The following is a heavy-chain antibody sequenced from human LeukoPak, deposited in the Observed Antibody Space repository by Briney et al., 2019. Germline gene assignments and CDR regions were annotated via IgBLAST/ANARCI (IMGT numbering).Heavy chain of an antibody. CDR2: IGSSGSTI. D-gene: IGHD6-19*01. V-gene: IGHV3-48*03. Sequence: PGGSLRLSCAVSGFPFSVYEMNWVRQAPGKGLEWVSNIGSSGSTIYYADSVKGRFSISRDNAKSSLYLQMNNLRVEDTAVYYCALLAVASDFDYWGQGALVTVSS. J-gene: IGHJ4*02. CDR1: GFPFSVYE. CDR3: ALLAVASDFDY.